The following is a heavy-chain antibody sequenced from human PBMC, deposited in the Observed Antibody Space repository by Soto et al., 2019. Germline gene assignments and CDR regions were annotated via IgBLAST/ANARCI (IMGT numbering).Heavy chain of an antibody. V-gene: IGHV1-58*02. J-gene: IGHJ3*02. CDR3: AASPSIVGAPGAFDI. CDR1: GFTFTSSA. CDR2: IVVGSGNT. Sequence: ASGEGLCKASGFTFTSSAMQWVRQARGQRLEWIGWIVVGSGNTNYAQKFQERVTITRDMSTSTAYMELSSLRSEDTAVYYCAASPSIVGAPGAFDIWGQGTMVTVS. D-gene: IGHD1-26*01.